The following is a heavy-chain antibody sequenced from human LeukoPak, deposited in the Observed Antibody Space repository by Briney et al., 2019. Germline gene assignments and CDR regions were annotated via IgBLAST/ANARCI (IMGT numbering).Heavy chain of an antibody. D-gene: IGHD6-19*01. CDR3: ARDTLAVPSNWFDP. J-gene: IGHJ5*02. V-gene: IGHV1-46*01. CDR1: GYTFTSYY. CDR2: INPSGGGT. Sequence: ASVKVSCKASGYTFTSYYIHWVRQAPGQGLEWMGVINPSGGGTSYAQKFQGRVTMTRDTSTSTVYMDLRSLRSEDTAVYFCARDTLAVPSNWFDPWGQGTLVTVSS.